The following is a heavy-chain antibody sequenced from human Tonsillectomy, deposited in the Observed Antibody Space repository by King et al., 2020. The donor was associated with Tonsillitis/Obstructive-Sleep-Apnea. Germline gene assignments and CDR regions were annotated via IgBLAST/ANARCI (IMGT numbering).Heavy chain of an antibody. CDR3: AKGYSSSWPTKGRYYYYMDV. CDR2: ISYDGSNK. V-gene: IGHV3-30*18. Sequence: VQLVESGGGVVQPGRSLRLSCAASGFTFSSYGMHWVRQAPGKGLEWVAVISYDGSNKYYADSVKGRFTISRDNSKNTLYLQMNSLRAEDTAGYYCAKGYSSSWPTKGRYYYYMDVWGKGTTVTVSS. CDR1: GFTFSSYG. D-gene: IGHD6-13*01. J-gene: IGHJ6*03.